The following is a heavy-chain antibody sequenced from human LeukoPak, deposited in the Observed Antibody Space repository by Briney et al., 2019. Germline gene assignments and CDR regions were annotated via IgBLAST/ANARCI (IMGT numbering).Heavy chain of an antibody. CDR3: AKDSVDTAMAPYYFDY. Sequence: PGRSLRLSCAASGFTFSSYGMHWVRQAPGKGLEWVAVISYDGSNKYYADSVKGRFTISRDNSKNTLYLQMNSLRAEDTAVYYCAKDSVDTAMAPYYFDYWGQGTLVTVSS. J-gene: IGHJ4*02. D-gene: IGHD5-18*01. V-gene: IGHV3-30*18. CDR2: ISYDGSNK. CDR1: GFTFSSYG.